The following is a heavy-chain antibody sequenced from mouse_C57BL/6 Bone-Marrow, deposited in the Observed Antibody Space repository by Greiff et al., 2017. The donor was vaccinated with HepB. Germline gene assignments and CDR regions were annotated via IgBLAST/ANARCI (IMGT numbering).Heavy chain of an antibody. Sequence: VQLQQPGAELVKPGASVKVSCKASGYTFTSYWMHWVKQRPGQGLEWIGRIHPSDSDTNYNQKFKGKATLTVDKSSSTAYMQLSSLTSEDSAVYYCAILPPDSNYAWFAYWGQGTLVTVSA. D-gene: IGHD2-5*01. CDR1: GYTFTSYW. J-gene: IGHJ3*01. V-gene: IGHV1-74*01. CDR3: AILPPDSNYAWFAY. CDR2: IHPSDSDT.